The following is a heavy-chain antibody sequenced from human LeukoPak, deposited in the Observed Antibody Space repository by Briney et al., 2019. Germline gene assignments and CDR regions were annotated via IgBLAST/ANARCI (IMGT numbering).Heavy chain of an antibody. J-gene: IGHJ6*02. V-gene: IGHV4-34*01. CDR1: GGSFSGYY. CDR3: ARAPRKQLPTYGMDV. Sequence: SETLSLTCAVYGGSFSGYYWSWIRQPPGKGLEWIEEINHSGSTNYNPSLKSRVTISVDTSKNQFSLKLSSVTAADTAVYYCARAPRKQLPTYGMDVWGQGTTVTVSS. D-gene: IGHD6-13*01. CDR2: INHSGST.